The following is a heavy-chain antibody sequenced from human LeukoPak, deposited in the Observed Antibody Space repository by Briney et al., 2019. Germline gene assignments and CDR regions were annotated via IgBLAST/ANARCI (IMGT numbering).Heavy chain of an antibody. V-gene: IGHV4-34*01. Sequence: PSETLSLTCAVYGGSFRGYYWSWIRQPPGKGLEWIGEINHSGSTNYNPSLKSRVTISVDTSKNQFSLKLSSVTAADTAVYYCAGGTCSGWYLCRGAWFDPWGQGTLVTVSS. J-gene: IGHJ5*02. CDR1: GGSFRGYY. CDR3: AGGTCSGWYLCRGAWFDP. D-gene: IGHD6-19*01. CDR2: INHSGST.